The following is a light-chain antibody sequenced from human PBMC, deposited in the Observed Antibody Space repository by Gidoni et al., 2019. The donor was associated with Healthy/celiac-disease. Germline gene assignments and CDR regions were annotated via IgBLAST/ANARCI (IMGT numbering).Light chain of an antibody. CDR2: EGS. V-gene: IGLV2-23*01. Sequence: QSALTQPASVSGSPGQSITISCTGTSIDGGSYNLVSWYQQHPGKAPKLMIYEGSKRPSGVSNRFSGSKSGNTASLTISGLQAEDEAEYYCCSYAGSSGWVFGGGTKLTVL. CDR3: CSYAGSSGWV. CDR1: SIDGGSYNL. J-gene: IGLJ3*02.